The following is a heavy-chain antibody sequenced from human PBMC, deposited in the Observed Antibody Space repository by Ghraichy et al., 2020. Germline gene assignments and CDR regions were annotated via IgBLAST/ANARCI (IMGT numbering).Heavy chain of an antibody. Sequence: SETLSLTCTVSGGSISSYYWNWIRQPPGRGLEWIGYIYYNGNTNYNPSLKSRVTISKDTSNNQFSLRLSFVTAADTAVYYCARGLNSGHYYYYYYMDVWGKGTTVTVSS. J-gene: IGHJ6*03. CDR3: ARGLNSGHYYYYYYMDV. CDR1: GGSISSYY. V-gene: IGHV4-59*01. D-gene: IGHD1-26*01. CDR2: IYYNGNT.